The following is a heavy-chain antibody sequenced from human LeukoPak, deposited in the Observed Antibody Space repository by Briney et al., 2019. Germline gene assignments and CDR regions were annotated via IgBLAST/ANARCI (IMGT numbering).Heavy chain of an antibody. D-gene: IGHD3-10*01. Sequence: GESLRISCKGSGYSFTSYWISWVRQMPGKGLEWMGRIDPSDSYTNYSPSFQGHVTISADKSISTAYLQWSSLKASDTAMYYCAIGGYYYGSGSYPLDYWGQGTWSPSPQ. V-gene: IGHV5-10-1*01. CDR3: AIGGYYYGSGSYPLDY. J-gene: IGHJ4*02. CDR2: IDPSDSYT. CDR1: GYSFTSYW.